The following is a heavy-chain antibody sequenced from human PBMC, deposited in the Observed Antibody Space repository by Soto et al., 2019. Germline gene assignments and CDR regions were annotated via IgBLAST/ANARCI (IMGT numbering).Heavy chain of an antibody. Sequence: SETLSLTCAVYGGSFSGYYWSWIRQPPGKGLEWIGEINHSGSTNYNPSLKSRVTISVDTSKNQFSLKLSSVTAADTAVYYCARVRKTNCGGDCYHIDYWGQGTLVTVSS. J-gene: IGHJ4*02. CDR2: INHSGST. CDR1: GGSFSGYY. V-gene: IGHV4-34*01. D-gene: IGHD2-21*02. CDR3: ARVRKTNCGGDCYHIDY.